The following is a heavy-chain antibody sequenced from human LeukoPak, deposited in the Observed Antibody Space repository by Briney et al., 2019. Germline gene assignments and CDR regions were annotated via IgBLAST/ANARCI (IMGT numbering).Heavy chain of an antibody. CDR3: TRDLSGHYSIDY. CDR1: GFTFSNYD. V-gene: IGHV3-30*03. J-gene: IGHJ4*02. D-gene: IGHD3-22*01. Sequence: GGSLRLSCAASGFTFSNYDMNWVRQAPGKGLEWVAFISNNGRNKDYADSVKGRFTISRDNSKNALYLQINSLRPEDTAVYYCTRDLSGHYSIDYWGQGTLVIVSS. CDR2: ISNNGRNK.